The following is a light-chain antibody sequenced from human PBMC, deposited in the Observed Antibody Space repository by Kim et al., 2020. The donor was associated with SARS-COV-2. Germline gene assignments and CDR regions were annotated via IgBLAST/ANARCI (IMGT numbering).Light chain of an antibody. CDR2: AAY. CDR3: QQTNNFPYT. J-gene: IGKJ2*01. CDR1: QDFRSW. V-gene: IGKV1-12*01. Sequence: DIQMTQSPSFVSASVGDRVTISCRASQDFRSWLSWYQQRPGQAPRLLIYAAYNLQTGVPSRFSGSGSGTDFTLTISSLQPEDFATYYCQQTNNFPYTFGQGTKVDIK.